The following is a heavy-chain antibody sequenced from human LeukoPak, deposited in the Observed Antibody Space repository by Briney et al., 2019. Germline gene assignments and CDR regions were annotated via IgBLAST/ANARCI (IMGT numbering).Heavy chain of an antibody. V-gene: IGHV4-39*01. CDR1: GGSISSSSYY. CDR2: IYYSGST. J-gene: IGHJ3*02. CDR3: ARIVVMVAATHAFDI. D-gene: IGHD2-15*01. Sequence: SETLSLTCTVSGGSISSSSYYWGWIRQPPGKGLEWIGSIYYSGSTYYNPSLKSRVTISVDTSKNQFSLKLSSVTAADTAVYYCARIVVMVAATHAFDIWGQGTMVTVSS.